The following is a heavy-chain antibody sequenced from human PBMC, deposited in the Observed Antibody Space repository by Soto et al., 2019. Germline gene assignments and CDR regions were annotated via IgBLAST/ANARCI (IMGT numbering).Heavy chain of an antibody. CDR1: GFTFSSYA. J-gene: IGHJ1*01. Sequence: HPGGSLRLSCAASGFTFSSYAMHWVRQAPGKGLEYVSAISSNGGSTYYANSLKGRFTISRDNSKNTLYLQMGSLRAEDMAVYYCAREPTTDYIWGSYRVGLEGVYFQHWGQGT. D-gene: IGHD3-16*02. V-gene: IGHV3-64*01. CDR3: AREPTTDYIWGSYRVGLEGVYFQH. CDR2: ISSNGGST.